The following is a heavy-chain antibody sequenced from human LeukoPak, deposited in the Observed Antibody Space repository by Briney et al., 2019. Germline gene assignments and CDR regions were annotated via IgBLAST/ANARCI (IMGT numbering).Heavy chain of an antibody. CDR1: GGSISSYY. D-gene: IGHD1-26*01. CDR3: ARHGSRYGSFDY. V-gene: IGHV4-59*08. Sequence: PSETLSLTCTVSGGSISSYYWSWIRQPPGKGLEWIGYIYYSGSTNYNPSLKSRVTISVDTSKNQFSLKLSSVTAADTAVYYCARHGSRYGSFDYWGQGTLVTVSS. J-gene: IGHJ4*02. CDR2: IYYSGST.